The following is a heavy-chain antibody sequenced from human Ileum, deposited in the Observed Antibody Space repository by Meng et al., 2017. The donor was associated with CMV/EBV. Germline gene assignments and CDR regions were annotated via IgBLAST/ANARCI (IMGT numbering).Heavy chain of an antibody. CDR1: GGSVNNYA. CDR2: IIAVFKTP. V-gene: IGHV1-69*01. J-gene: IGHJ4*02. D-gene: IGHD2-8*01. CDR3: ARGFTNGWQPFDY. Sequence: QVQLVQSGGGVKMPVSWVKVSCKSSGGSVNNYALSWVRQAPGQGLEWMGGIIAVFKTPNYAQKFQGRLTISADASTGTTYMELTGLTSEDTAVYYCARGFTNGWQPFDYWGQGTLVTVSS.